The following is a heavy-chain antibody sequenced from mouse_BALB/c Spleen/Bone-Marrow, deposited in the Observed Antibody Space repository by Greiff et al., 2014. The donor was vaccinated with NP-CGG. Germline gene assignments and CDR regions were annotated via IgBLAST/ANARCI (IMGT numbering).Heavy chain of an antibody. CDR3: ARGYDYDSWFAY. J-gene: IGHJ3*01. D-gene: IGHD2-4*01. CDR1: GFSFSGYG. CDR2: INSNGGST. Sequence: EVKLMESGGGLVQPGGSLKLSCAASGFSFSGYGMSWVRQTPDKRLELVATINSNGGSTYYSDSVKGRFTISRDNAENTLYLQMSSLKSEDTAMYYCARGYDYDSWFAYWGQGTLVTVSA. V-gene: IGHV5-6-3*01.